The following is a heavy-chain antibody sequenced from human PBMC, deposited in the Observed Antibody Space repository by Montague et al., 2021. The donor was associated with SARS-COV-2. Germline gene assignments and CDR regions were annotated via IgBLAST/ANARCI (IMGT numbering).Heavy chain of an antibody. CDR2: LYYSGST. D-gene: IGHD4-11*01. V-gene: IGHV4-31*03. J-gene: IGHJ5*02. CDR3: ARDGYSNSGSDP. Sequence: TLSLTCTVSGGSISSGGYYWSWIRQHPGKGLEWIGYLYYSGSTYYNPSLKSRVTTLVDMSKNQFSLKLSSVTAADTALYYCARDGYSNSGSDPWGQGTLVTVSS. CDR1: GGSISSGGYY.